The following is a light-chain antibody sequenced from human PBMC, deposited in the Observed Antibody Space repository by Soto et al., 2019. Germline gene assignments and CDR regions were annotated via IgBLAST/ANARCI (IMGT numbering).Light chain of an antibody. CDR2: DAS. Sequence: EIVVTQSPATLSLSPGERATLSCRASQSVSSYLAWYQQKPGQAPRLLIYDASNRATGIPARFSGSGSGTDFTLTISSLEPEDFAVYYCQQYNNWPLTFGQGTRLEI. CDR1: QSVSSY. V-gene: IGKV3-11*01. CDR3: QQYNNWPLT. J-gene: IGKJ5*01.